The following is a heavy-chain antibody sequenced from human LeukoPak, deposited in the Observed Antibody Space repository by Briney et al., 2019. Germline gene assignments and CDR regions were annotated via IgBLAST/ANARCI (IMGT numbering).Heavy chain of an antibody. CDR1: GYSISSGYY. Sequence: SEALSLTCTVSGYSISSGYYWGWIRQPPGKGLEWIGSIYHSGSTYYNPSLKSRVTKSVDTSKNQFSLKLSSVTAADTAVYYCARGLRPSGSYHREYNWFDPWGQGTLVTVSS. V-gene: IGHV4-38-2*02. CDR2: IYHSGST. J-gene: IGHJ5*02. D-gene: IGHD1-26*01. CDR3: ARGLRPSGSYHREYNWFDP.